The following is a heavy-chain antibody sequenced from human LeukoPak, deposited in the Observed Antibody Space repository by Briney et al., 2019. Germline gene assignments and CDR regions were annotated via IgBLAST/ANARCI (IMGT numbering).Heavy chain of an antibody. CDR1: GFTFSSYA. D-gene: IGHD3-3*01. CDR3: ASNSGDFWSGYYIPIDY. J-gene: IGHJ4*02. CDR2: ISGSGGST. V-gene: IGHV3-23*01. Sequence: PGGSLRLSCAASGFTFSSYAMSWVRQAPGKGLEWVSAISGSGGSTYYADSVKGRFTISRDNSKNTLYLQMNSLRAEDTAVYYCASNSGDFWSGYYIPIDYWGQGTLVTVSS.